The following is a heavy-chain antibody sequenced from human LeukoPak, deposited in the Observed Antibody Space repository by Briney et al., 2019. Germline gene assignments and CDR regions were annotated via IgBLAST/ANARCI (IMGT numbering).Heavy chain of an antibody. Sequence: GGSLRLSCAASGFTFSSYAMSWVRQAPGKGLEWVSAISGSGGSTYYADSVKGRFTISRDNSKNTLYLQMNSLRAEDTAVYYCGRSGTYAYFDSWGQGTLVTVSS. CDR2: ISGSGGST. J-gene: IGHJ4*02. CDR3: GRSGTYAYFDS. D-gene: IGHD1-26*01. V-gene: IGHV3-23*01. CDR1: GFTFSSYA.